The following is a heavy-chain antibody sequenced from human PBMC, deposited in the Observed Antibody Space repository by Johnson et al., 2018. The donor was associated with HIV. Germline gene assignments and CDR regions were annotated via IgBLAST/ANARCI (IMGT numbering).Heavy chain of an antibody. CDR2: ISYDGSDK. Sequence: QVQLVESGGGVVQPGRSLRLSCAASGFTFSSYGMNWVRQAPGKGLEWVAVISYDGSDKYYADFVKGRFSISRDNSKNTLYLQMNSLRAEDTAVYYCAIIWNHTFDIWGQGTMVTVSS. CDR3: AIIWNHTFDI. J-gene: IGHJ3*02. V-gene: IGHV3-30*03. CDR1: GFTFSSYG. D-gene: IGHD1-14*01.